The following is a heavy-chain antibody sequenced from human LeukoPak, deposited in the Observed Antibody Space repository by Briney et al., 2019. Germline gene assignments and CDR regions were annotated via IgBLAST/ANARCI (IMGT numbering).Heavy chain of an antibody. Sequence: ASVKVSCKASGYTFTSYAMHWVRQAPGQRLEWMGWINAGNGNTKYSQKFQGRVTTTRDTSASTAYMELSSLRSEDTAVYYCARGTPSYCSSTSCYNAMDYWGQGTLVTVSS. CDR1: GYTFTSYA. CDR2: INAGNGNT. V-gene: IGHV1-3*01. J-gene: IGHJ4*02. CDR3: ARGTPSYCSSTSCYNAMDY. D-gene: IGHD2-2*02.